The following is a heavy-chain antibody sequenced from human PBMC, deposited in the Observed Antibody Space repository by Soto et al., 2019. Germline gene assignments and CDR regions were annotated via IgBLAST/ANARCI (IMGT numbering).Heavy chain of an antibody. CDR3: ARESSSTVTTGGGGSAKDY. CDR1: GLTFSNYA. D-gene: IGHD4-17*01. Sequence: QVPLVESGGGVVQPGRSLRLSCAASGLTFSNYAMHWVRQAPGKGLEWVAFISYDGTNRCYPDSVKGRFTISRDNSKNMLYLQMNSLKTEDTAVYFCARESSSTVTTGGGGSAKDYWGQGTLVTVSS. CDR2: ISYDGTNR. J-gene: IGHJ4*02. V-gene: IGHV3-30-3*01.